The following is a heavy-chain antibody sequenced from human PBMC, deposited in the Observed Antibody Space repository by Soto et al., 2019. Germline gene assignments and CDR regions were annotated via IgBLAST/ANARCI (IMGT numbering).Heavy chain of an antibody. CDR1: GFTFIDYA. V-gene: IGHV3-23*01. J-gene: IGHJ6*02. CDR2: LDGAGGST. CDR3: AAPRDEYGSGVSWFTYGMDI. Sequence: GGSLRLSCLASGFTFIDYAMTXFRQVPGXGVEWVASLDGAGGSTYHADSVRGRFPISRDNSQNTLFLQIKRLTVDDTAIYYCAAPRDEYGSGVSWFTYGMDICGQATTVTVS. D-gene: IGHD3-10*01.